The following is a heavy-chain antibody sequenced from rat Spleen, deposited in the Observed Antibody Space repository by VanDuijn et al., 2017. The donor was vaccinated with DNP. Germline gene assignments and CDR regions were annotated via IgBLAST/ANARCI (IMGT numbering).Heavy chain of an antibody. V-gene: IGHV3-1*01. CDR1: AYSITTNY. CDR3: ARWKIGPHYFDD. J-gene: IGHJ2*01. CDR2: ISYSGST. Sequence: EVQLQESGPGLVKPSQSLSLTCSVTAYSITTNYWGWIRKFPGDKMKWIGHISYSGSTGYNPTPKSRISISRDTSKNQFFLQLNSVSTEDTATYYCARWKIGPHYFDDWGQGVMATVSS. D-gene: IGHD1-5*01.